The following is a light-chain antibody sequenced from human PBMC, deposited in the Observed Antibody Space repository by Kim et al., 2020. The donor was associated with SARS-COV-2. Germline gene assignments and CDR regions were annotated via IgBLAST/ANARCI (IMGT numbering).Light chain of an antibody. CDR3: QQFNSYPIT. J-gene: IGKJ5*01. CDR2: DAS. V-gene: IGKV1-13*02. Sequence: AIQLTQSPSSLSASVGDRVTITCRASQGISSALAWYQQKPGKAPKLLIYDASSLESGVPSRFSGSGSGTDFTLTISSLQPEDFAAYYCQQFNSYPITFGQGTRLEIK. CDR1: QGISSA.